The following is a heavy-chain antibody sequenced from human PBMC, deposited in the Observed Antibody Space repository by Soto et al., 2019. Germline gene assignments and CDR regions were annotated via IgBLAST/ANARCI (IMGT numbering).Heavy chain of an antibody. D-gene: IGHD6-13*01. CDR1: CDSINNTYW. J-gene: IGHJ4*02. CDR2: IYHTGGR. CDR3: ARGFPVAAAGTHFDY. V-gene: IGHV4-4*02. Sequence: SETLSLTCFVSCDSINNTYWWSWVRQAPEKGLEWIGEIYHTGGRSYMPSLRGRITLSVDTSKNQFSLKLTSVTAADTAVYYCARGFPVAAAGTHFDYWGQGTLVTVSS.